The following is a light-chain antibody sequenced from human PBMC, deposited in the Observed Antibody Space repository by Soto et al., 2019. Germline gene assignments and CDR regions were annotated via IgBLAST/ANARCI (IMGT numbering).Light chain of an antibody. J-gene: IGKJ3*01. CDR1: QDISTW. CDR2: AAS. Sequence: DLQMTQSPSSVSASVGDRVTITCRASQDISTWLAWFQQKPGKAPNLLIYAASSLQSGVPSRFSGSGSGTDFTLTISSLQPEDFATYYCQQSNSYPFTFGPGTKVDIK. CDR3: QQSNSYPFT. V-gene: IGKV1-12*01.